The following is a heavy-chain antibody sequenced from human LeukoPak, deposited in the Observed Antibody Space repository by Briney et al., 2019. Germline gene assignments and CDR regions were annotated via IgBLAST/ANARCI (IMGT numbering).Heavy chain of an antibody. V-gene: IGHV1-69*04. Sequence: ASVKVSCKASGGTFSSYAISWVRQAPGQGHEWMGRIIPIIDITNYAQKFQGRVTITADKSTSTAYMELSSLRSEDTAVYFCARGGNSGNYFDYWGQGSLVTVSS. D-gene: IGHD4-23*01. J-gene: IGHJ4*02. CDR1: GGTFSSYA. CDR3: ARGGNSGNYFDY. CDR2: IIPIIDIT.